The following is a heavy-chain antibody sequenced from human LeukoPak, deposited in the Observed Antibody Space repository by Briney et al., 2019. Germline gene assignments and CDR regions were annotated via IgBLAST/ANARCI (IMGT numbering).Heavy chain of an antibody. V-gene: IGHV1-24*01. CDR2: FDPEDGET. CDR3: ATARTSSGFNNWFDP. Sequence: ASVKVSCKVSGYTLTELSMHWVRQAPGKGLEWMEGFDPEDGETIYAQKFQGRVTMTEDTSTDTAYMELSSLRSEDTAVYYCATARTSSGFNNWFDPWGQGTLVTVSS. J-gene: IGHJ5*02. D-gene: IGHD3-22*01. CDR1: GYTLTELS.